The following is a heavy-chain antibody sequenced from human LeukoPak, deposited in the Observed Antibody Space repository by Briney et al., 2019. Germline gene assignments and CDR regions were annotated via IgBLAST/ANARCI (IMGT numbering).Heavy chain of an antibody. CDR1: GFTVSSSY. CDR3: ARDRRDGYCLGH. CDR2: MYSGGTT. Sequence: GGSLRLSCTGPGFTVSSSYMSWVRQTPEKGLEWVSVMYSGGTTYYADSVKGRFTISRDSSKNTVNLQMNSLRAEDTAVYYCARDRRDGYCLGHWGQGTLVTVSS. D-gene: IGHD5-24*01. J-gene: IGHJ4*02. V-gene: IGHV3-66*01.